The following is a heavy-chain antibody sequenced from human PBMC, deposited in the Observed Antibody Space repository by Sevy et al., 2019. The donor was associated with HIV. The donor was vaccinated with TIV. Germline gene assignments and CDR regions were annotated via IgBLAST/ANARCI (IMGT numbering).Heavy chain of an antibody. V-gene: IGHV3-30*03. D-gene: IGHD4-17*01. CDR3: DQPLLQSTMTTRVTRDYSYGMDV. CDR2: ISYDGSNK. CDR1: GFTFSSYG. J-gene: IGHJ6*02. Sequence: GGSLRLSCAASGFTFSSYGMHWVRQAPGKGLEWVAVISYDGSNKYYADSVKGRFTISRDNSKNTLYLQMNSLRPDDTDLYYYDQPLLQSTMTTRVTRDYSYGMDVWGQGTTVTVSS.